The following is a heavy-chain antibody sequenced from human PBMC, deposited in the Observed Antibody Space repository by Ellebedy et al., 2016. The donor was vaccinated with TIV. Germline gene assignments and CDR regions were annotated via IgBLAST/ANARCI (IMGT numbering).Heavy chain of an antibody. J-gene: IGHJ4*02. V-gene: IGHV3-23*01. D-gene: IGHD7-27*01. CDR2: ITGSAATT. Sequence: GESLKISCAASGFTFSTYVMGWVRQAPGKGLEWVSGITGSAATTEYADSVKGRFTISRDNSKNALYLQMSSLRAEDTAVYYCAKVIVTGDRCRGFLESWGQGTLVTVSS. CDR1: GFTFSTYV. CDR3: AKVIVTGDRCRGFLES.